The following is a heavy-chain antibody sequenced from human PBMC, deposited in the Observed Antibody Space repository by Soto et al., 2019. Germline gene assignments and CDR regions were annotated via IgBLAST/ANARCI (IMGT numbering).Heavy chain of an antibody. CDR1: GFTFSGYA. Sequence: GGSLRLSCAASGFTFSGYAMSWVRQAPGKGLEWVSAISGSGNTPYYADSVKGRFTISRDNSRNTLYLQMNSLRAEDTAVYYCAKLPRHCSSTSCYGGYFDYWGQGT. V-gene: IGHV3-23*01. D-gene: IGHD2-2*01. CDR2: ISGSGNTP. CDR3: AKLPRHCSSTSCYGGYFDY. J-gene: IGHJ4*02.